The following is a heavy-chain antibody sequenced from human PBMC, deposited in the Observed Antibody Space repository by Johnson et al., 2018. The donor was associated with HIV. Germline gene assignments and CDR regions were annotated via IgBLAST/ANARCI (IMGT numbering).Heavy chain of an antibody. CDR1: GFTFSSYG. D-gene: IGHD3-3*01. CDR2: ISYDGSNK. J-gene: IGHJ3*02. CDR3: AKGIYDFWGGYLLDAFDM. V-gene: IGHV3-30*18. Sequence: QVQLLESGGGLVQPGRSLRLSCAASGFTFSSYGMHWVRQAPGKGLEWVAVISYDGSNKYYADSVKGRFTISRDNSKITLYLQMSSLRVEDTAVYYCAKGIYDFWGGYLLDAFDMWGQGTMVSVSS.